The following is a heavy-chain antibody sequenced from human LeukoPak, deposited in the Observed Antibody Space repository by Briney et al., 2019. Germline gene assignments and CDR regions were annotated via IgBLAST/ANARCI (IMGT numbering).Heavy chain of an antibody. V-gene: IGHV3-48*01. CDR3: ARLGQGEDDY. CDR1: GFTFSSYN. D-gene: IGHD3-16*01. CDR2: ISSSGGAT. J-gene: IGHJ4*02. Sequence: GGSLRLSCVVSGFTFSSYNMNWVRQTPGKGLEWVSYISSSGGATYHADSVKGRFTISRDNVKNSVYLQMNSLRVEDTAVYHCARLGQGEDDYGGQGPLVTVSS.